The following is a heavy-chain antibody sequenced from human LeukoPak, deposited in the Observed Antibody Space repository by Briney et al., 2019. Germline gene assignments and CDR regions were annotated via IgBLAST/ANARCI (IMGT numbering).Heavy chain of an antibody. J-gene: IGHJ4*02. CDR3: ARDLWWELRGYFDY. CDR1: GFTFSSYS. D-gene: IGHD1-26*01. V-gene: IGHV3-21*01. CDR2: ISSSSSYI. Sequence: GGSLRLSCAASGFTFSSYSRNWVRQAPGKGLEWVSSISSSSSYIYYADSVKGRFTISRDNAKNSLYLQMNSLRAEDTAVYYCARDLWWELRGYFDYWGQGTLVTVSS.